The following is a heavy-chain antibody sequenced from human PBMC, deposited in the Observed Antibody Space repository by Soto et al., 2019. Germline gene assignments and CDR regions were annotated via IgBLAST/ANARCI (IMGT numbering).Heavy chain of an antibody. CDR3: ADLSMVRGKGVGY. CDR1: GGTFSSYT. D-gene: IGHD3-10*01. V-gene: IGHV1-69*02. Sequence: QVQLVQSGAEVKKPGSSVKVSCTASGGTFSSYTISWVRQAPGQGLEWMGRIIPILGIANYAQKFQGRVTITADKSTSTAYMELSSLRSEDTAVYYCADLSMVRGKGVGYWGQGTLVTVSS. J-gene: IGHJ4*02. CDR2: IIPILGIA.